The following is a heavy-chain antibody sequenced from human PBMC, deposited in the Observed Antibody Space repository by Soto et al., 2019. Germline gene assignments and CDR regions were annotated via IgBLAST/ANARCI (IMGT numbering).Heavy chain of an antibody. J-gene: IGHJ4*02. CDR2: ISYDGSNK. V-gene: IGHV3-30-3*01. CDR1: GFTFSSYA. CDR3: ARESVAGDFDY. D-gene: IGHD6-19*01. Sequence: QVQLVESGGGVVQPGRSLRLSCAASGFTFSSYAMHWVRQAPGKGREWVAVISYDGSNKYYADYVKGRFTISRDNSKNPLYLQMNSLRAEDTAVYSCARESVAGDFDYWGQGTLVTVSS.